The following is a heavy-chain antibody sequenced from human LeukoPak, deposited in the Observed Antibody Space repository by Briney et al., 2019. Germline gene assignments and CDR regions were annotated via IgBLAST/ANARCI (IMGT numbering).Heavy chain of an antibody. V-gene: IGHV1-24*01. CDR3: ATFIAVAGFDY. CDR2: FDPEDGET. D-gene: IGHD6-19*01. Sequence: ASVKVSCKVSGYTLTELSMHWVRQAPGKGLEWMGGFDPEDGETIYAQKFQGRVTVTEDTSTDTAYMELSSLRSEDTAVYYCATFIAVAGFDYWGQGTLVTVSS. J-gene: IGHJ4*02. CDR1: GYTLTELS.